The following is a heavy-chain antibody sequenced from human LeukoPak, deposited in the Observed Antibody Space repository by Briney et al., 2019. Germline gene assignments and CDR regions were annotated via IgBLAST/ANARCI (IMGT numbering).Heavy chain of an antibody. D-gene: IGHD3-22*01. CDR3: AKDVSYYYDSSGYYGPLSFDY. V-gene: IGHV3-7*03. CDR2: IKQDGSEK. CDR1: GFTFSSYW. Sequence: GGSLRLSCAASGFTFSSYWMSWVRQAPGKGLEWVANIKQDGSEKYYVDSVKGRFTISRDNAKNSLYLQMNSLRAEDTAVYYCAKDVSYYYDSSGYYGPLSFDYWGQGTLVTVSS. J-gene: IGHJ4*02.